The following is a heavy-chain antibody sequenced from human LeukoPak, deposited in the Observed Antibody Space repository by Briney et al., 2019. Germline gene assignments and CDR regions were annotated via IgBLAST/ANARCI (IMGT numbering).Heavy chain of an antibody. Sequence: GGSLRLSCAASGFTIGDRAMGWFCQASGKGLEWVSLNIGSGGTTYYAGSVKGRFTVFRDTPRNTLHLQMNNLRAEDTALYYCARRGYNYGQFDLWGPGTLVTVSS. V-gene: IGHV3-23*01. CDR1: GFTIGDRA. J-gene: IGHJ4*02. D-gene: IGHD5-18*01. CDR3: ARRGYNYGQFDL. CDR2: NIGSGGTT.